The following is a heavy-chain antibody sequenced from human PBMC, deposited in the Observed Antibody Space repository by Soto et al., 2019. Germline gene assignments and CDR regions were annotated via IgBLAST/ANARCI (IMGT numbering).Heavy chain of an antibody. CDR1: GGSISSGGYY. J-gene: IGHJ4*02. Sequence: QVQLQESGPGRVKPSQTLTLTCTVSGGSISSGGYYWSWIRQQPGKGLEWIGYIYYSGSTYYNPSLKSRVTISVDTSKNQFSLKLSSVTAADTAVYYCARGEASYNWNYSYWGQGTLVTVSS. V-gene: IGHV4-31*03. CDR3: ARGEASYNWNYSY. CDR2: IYYSGST. D-gene: IGHD1-1*01.